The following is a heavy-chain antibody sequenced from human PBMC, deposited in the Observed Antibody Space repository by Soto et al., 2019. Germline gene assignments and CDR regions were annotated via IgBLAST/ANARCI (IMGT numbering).Heavy chain of an antibody. CDR3: VRERGPFDAFDI. J-gene: IGHJ3*02. Sequence: QSGGSLRLSCTASGFTFSIYAMHWVRQAPGKGLEWVAIISYDGTKIDYADFVEGRFTISRDNSKNTLSLQMNGLRAEDTALYYCVRERGPFDAFDIWGQGTMVTVSS. CDR1: GFTFSIYA. V-gene: IGHV3-30-3*01. CDR2: ISYDGTKI.